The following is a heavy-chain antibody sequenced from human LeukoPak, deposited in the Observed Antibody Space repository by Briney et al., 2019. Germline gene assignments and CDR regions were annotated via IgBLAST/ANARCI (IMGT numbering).Heavy chain of an antibody. J-gene: IGHJ4*02. Sequence: PGGSLRLSCAASGFTFSSYSMNWVRQAPGKGLEWVSSISSSSSYIYYADSVKGRFTISRDNAKNSLYLQMNSLRAEDTAVYYCARVSSGYSSGWSMGYWGQVTLVTVSS. D-gene: IGHD6-19*01. V-gene: IGHV3-21*01. CDR3: ARVSSGYSSGWSMGY. CDR2: ISSSSSYI. CDR1: GFTFSSYS.